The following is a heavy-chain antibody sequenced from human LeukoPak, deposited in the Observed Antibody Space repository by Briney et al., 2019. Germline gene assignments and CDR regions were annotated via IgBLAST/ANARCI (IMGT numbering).Heavy chain of an antibody. CDR2: IYYTGST. Sequence: SETLSLTCTVSGGSISSYYWIWIRQPPGKGLEWIGYIYYTGSTDYNASLKSRVTISIDTSNNQLSLKLSSVTAADTAVYYCARHREMDSYDAFDMWGQGTMVTVSS. D-gene: IGHD5-24*01. J-gene: IGHJ3*02. CDR3: ARHREMDSYDAFDM. CDR1: GGSISSYY. V-gene: IGHV4-59*08.